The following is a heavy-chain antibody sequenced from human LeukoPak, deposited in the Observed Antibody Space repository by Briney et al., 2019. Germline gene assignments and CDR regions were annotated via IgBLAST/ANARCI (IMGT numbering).Heavy chain of an antibody. Sequence: GRSLRLSCAAYGFTFSSYAMHWVRQAPGKGLEWVAVISYDGSNKYYADSVKGRFTISRDNSKNTLYLQMNSLRAEDTAVYYCARVGGEYYDSSGYISYWGQGTLVTVSS. V-gene: IGHV3-30*04. CDR2: ISYDGSNK. J-gene: IGHJ4*02. CDR3: ARVGGEYYDSSGYISY. D-gene: IGHD3-22*01. CDR1: GFTFSSYA.